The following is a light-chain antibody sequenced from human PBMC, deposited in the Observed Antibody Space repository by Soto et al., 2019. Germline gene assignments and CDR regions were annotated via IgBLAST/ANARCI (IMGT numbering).Light chain of an antibody. CDR2: GAS. J-gene: IGKJ1*01. Sequence: EIVLTQSPATLSLSPGERATLFCRASQSVSSYFAWYQQKPGQAPRLLIYGASTRATGIPARFSGSGSGTDFTLTISRLDPEDFAVYYCQQYGSSPSFGQGTKVDIK. CDR1: QSVSSY. CDR3: QQYGSSPS. V-gene: IGKV3-20*01.